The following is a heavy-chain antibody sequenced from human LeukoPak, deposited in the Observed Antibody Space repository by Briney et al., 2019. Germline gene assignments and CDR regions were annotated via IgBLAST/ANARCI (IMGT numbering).Heavy chain of an antibody. CDR3: ARGLRTAAGLDY. D-gene: IGHD6-13*01. V-gene: IGHV3-74*01. CDR2: INTDGNST. CDR1: GFTFSSYW. Sequence: GGSLRLSCAASGFTFSSYWMHWVRQVPGKGLVWVSRINTDGNSTRYADSVKGRFTISRDNAKNTLYLQMNSLRAEDTAVYYCARGLRTAAGLDYWGQGTLVTVSS. J-gene: IGHJ4*02.